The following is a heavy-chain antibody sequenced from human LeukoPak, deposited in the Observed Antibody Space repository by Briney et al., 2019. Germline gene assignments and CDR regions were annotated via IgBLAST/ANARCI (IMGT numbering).Heavy chain of an antibody. CDR2: ISWDGGST. J-gene: IGHJ4*02. CDR1: GFTFDDYT. D-gene: IGHD5-24*01. CDR3: AKGRWLQPVYFDY. Sequence: GGSLRLSCAASGFTFDDYTMHWVRQAPGKGLEWVSLISWDGGSTYYADSVKGRFTISRDNSKNSLYLQMNSLRTEDTALYYCAKGRWLQPVYFDYWGQGTLVTVFS. V-gene: IGHV3-43*01.